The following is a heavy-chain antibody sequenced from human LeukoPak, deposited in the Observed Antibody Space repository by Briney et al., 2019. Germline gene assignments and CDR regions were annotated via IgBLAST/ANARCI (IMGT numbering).Heavy chain of an antibody. V-gene: IGHV1-18*04. CDR1: AYTITSNG. Sequence: ASVKVPCKASAYTITSNGTSWLRQDPGQGLEWMGWISAYSGNTNYAQKLQGRVTMTTDTSTSTAYMELRSLRSDDTAVYYCARDQYYRKNWFDPWGQGTLVTVSS. CDR2: ISAYSGNT. D-gene: IGHD3-10*01. J-gene: IGHJ5*02. CDR3: ARDQYYRKNWFDP.